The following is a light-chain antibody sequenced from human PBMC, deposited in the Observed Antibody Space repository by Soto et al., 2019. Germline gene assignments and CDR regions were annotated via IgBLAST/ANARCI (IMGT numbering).Light chain of an antibody. V-gene: IGLV2-14*01. CDR3: SSYTSSLYV. CDR2: DVS. Sequence: QSALTQPASVSGSPGQSITISCTGTSSDVGGYNYVSWYQQHPGKAPKLMIYDVSNRPSGVSNRFSGSKSGNTASLTISGLQAEDEADYYGSSYTSSLYVFGTGTKLTVL. CDR1: SSDVGGYNY. J-gene: IGLJ1*01.